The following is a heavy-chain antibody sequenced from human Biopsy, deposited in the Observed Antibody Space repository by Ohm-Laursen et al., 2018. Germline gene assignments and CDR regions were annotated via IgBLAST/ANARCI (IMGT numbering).Heavy chain of an antibody. CDR2: INPRSGST. CDR1: GYNFPTHY. D-gene: IGHD3-3*01. J-gene: IGHJ4*02. Sequence: ASVKASCKASGYNFPTHYMHWVRQAPGQGLEWMAMINPRSGSTFYAQKFQDRVTMTRDTSTSTVYMELSSLRSEDTAVYFCARDRPSVSTYGVDWGQGTLVTVSS. CDR3: ARDRPSVSTYGVD. V-gene: IGHV1-46*01.